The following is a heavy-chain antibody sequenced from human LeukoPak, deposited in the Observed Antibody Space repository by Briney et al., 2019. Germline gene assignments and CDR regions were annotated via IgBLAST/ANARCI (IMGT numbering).Heavy chain of an antibody. J-gene: IGHJ5*02. V-gene: IGHV4-59*08. CDR3: AKTGRPNNSGWYRWFDP. D-gene: IGHD6-19*01. CDR1: DDSFSSHY. CDR2: ISYIGST. Sequence: SETLSLTCTVSDDSFSSHYWSWIRQPPGKGLEWIGYISYIGSTNYNPSLKSRVTISIDTSKNQFSLNLSSVTAADTAVYYCAKTGRPNNSGWYRWFDPWGQGTLVTVSS.